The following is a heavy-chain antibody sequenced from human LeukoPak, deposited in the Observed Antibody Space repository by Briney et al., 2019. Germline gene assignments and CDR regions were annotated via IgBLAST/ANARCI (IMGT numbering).Heavy chain of an antibody. CDR1: GFTFNNYA. V-gene: IGHV3-30-3*01. CDR2: ISYDGTNK. D-gene: IGHD1-26*01. CDR3: ARDMSSGSYHYYYGMDV. J-gene: IGHJ6*02. Sequence: GGSLRLSCAASGFTFNNYAIHWARQAPGKSLEWVAVISYDGTNKYHADSVKGRFTISRDNSKNTLYLQMNSLRAEDTAVYYCARDMSSGSYHYYYGMDVWGQGTTVTVSS.